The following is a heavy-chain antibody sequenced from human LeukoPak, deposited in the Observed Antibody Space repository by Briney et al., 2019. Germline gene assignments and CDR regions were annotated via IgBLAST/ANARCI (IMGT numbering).Heavy chain of an antibody. J-gene: IGHJ3*02. CDR3: ASPYCSGGSCYHAFDI. V-gene: IGHV4-59*08. Sequence: SETLSLTCTVSGGSISSYYWSWIRQPPGKGLEWIGYIYYSGSTNYNPSLKSRVTISVDTSKNQFSLKLSSVTAADTAVYYCASPYCSGGSCYHAFDITGQGTMVTVSS. CDR1: GGSISSYY. D-gene: IGHD2-15*01. CDR2: IYYSGST.